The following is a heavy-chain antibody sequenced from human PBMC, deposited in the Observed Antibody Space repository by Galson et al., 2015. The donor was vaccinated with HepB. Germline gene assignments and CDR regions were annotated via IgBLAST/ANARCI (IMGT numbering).Heavy chain of an antibody. V-gene: IGHV3-30*18. CDR1: GFTFSSYG. J-gene: IGHJ4*02. D-gene: IGHD6-19*01. CDR2: ISYDGSNK. Sequence: SLRLSCAASGFTFSSYGMHWVRQAPGKGLEWVAVISYDGSNKYYADSVKGRFTISRDNSKNTLYLQMNSLRAEDTAVYYCAKDYWRLVQYFDYWGQGTLVTVSS. CDR3: AKDYWRLVQYFDY.